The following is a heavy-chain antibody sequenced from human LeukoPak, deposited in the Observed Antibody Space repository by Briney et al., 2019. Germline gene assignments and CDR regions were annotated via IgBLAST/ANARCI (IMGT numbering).Heavy chain of an antibody. CDR1: GFTFSSYA. V-gene: IGHV3-73*01. Sequence: GGSLRLSCAASGFTFSSYAMSWVRQASGKGLEWVGRIRSKANSYATAYAASVKGRFTISRDDSKNTAYLQMNSLKTEDTAVYYCTRITMVRGVNDYWGQGTLVTVSS. CDR3: TRITMVRGVNDY. D-gene: IGHD3-10*01. CDR2: IRSKANSYAT. J-gene: IGHJ4*02.